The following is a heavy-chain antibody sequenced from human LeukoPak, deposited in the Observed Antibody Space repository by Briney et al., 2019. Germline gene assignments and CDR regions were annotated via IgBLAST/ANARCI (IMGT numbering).Heavy chain of an antibody. D-gene: IGHD3-22*01. Sequence: GGSLRLSCAASGFTFSDYYMNWIRQAPGKGLEWVSYISGSSSYTDYTDSVKGRFTISRDNAKNSLYLQMNSLRAEDTAVNYCARGKYSSAYWGQGTLVTVSS. J-gene: IGHJ4*02. CDR1: GFTFSDYY. V-gene: IGHV3-11*05. CDR2: ISGSSSYT. CDR3: ARGKYSSAY.